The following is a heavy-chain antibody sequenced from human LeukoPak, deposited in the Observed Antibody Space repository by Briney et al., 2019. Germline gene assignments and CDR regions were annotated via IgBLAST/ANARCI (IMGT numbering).Heavy chain of an antibody. CDR3: ARDYVDTAMAYFDY. V-gene: IGHV4-4*07. CDR1: GGSISSYY. D-gene: IGHD5-18*01. CDR2: IYTSGST. J-gene: IGHJ4*02. Sequence: SETLSLTCTVSGGSISSYYWSWIRQPAGTGLEWIGRIYTSGSTNYNPSLKSRVTMSVDTSKNQFSLKLSSVTAADTAVDYCARDYVDTAMAYFDYWGQGTLVTVSS.